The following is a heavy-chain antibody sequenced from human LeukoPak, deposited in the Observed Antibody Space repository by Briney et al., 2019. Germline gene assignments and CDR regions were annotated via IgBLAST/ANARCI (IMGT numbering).Heavy chain of an antibody. CDR3: ARDNSVRDEAWWFNP. D-gene: IGHD5-24*01. J-gene: IGHJ5*02. CDR1: GFTFSSYG. V-gene: IGHV3-30*02. CDR2: IRCDGSNK. Sequence: GGSLRLSCAASGFTFSSYGMHWVRQAPGKGLEWVAFIRCDGSNKYYADSVRGRFTISRDNSKNTLYLQMNSLRSEDTAVYYCARDNSVRDEAWWFNPWGQGTLVTVSS.